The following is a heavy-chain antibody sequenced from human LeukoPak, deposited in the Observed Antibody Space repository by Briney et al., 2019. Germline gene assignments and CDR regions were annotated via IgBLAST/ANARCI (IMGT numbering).Heavy chain of an antibody. CDR3: ARRFDP. Sequence: PSETLSLTCTVSGYSISSGYYWSWIRQPPGKGLEWIGEINHSGSTNYNPSLKSRVTISVDTSKNQFSLKLSSVTAADTAVYYCARRFDPWGQGTLVTVSS. J-gene: IGHJ5*02. CDR2: INHSGST. V-gene: IGHV4-38-2*02. CDR1: GYSISSGYY.